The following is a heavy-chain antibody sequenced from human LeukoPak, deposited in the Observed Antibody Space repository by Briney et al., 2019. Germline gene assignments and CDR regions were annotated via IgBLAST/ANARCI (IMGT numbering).Heavy chain of an antibody. V-gene: IGHV3-33*01. CDR2: MWYDGRTK. J-gene: IGHJ4*02. CDR1: GFTFSTYD. D-gene: IGHD5-24*01. CDR3: ARGGSDGYASGY. Sequence: PGGSLRLSCAASGFTFSTYDMHWVRQAPGKGLEWVAVMWYDGRTKSSADSVKGRPTISRDNSKNTLYLQMNSLSPEDTAVYYCARGGSDGYASGYWGQGTLVTVLS.